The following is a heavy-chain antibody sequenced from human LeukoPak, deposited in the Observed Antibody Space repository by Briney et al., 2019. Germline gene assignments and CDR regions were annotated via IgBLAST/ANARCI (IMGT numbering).Heavy chain of an antibody. CDR2: INHSGST. Sequence: SETLSLTCAVYGGSFSGYYWSWIRQPPGKGLEWIGEINHSGSTNYNPSLKSRVTISVDTSKNQFSLKLSSVTAADTAVYYCARPTRPKRWALGYWGQGTLVTVSS. V-gene: IGHV4-34*01. CDR3: ARPTRPKRWALGY. CDR1: GGSFSGYY. D-gene: IGHD1-26*01. J-gene: IGHJ4*02.